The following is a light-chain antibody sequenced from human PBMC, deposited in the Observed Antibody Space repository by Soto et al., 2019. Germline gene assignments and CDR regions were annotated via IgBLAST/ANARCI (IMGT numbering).Light chain of an antibody. CDR3: QSYDTSLSGCV. J-gene: IGLJ1*01. CDR1: SSNIGAGYV. V-gene: IGLV1-40*01. Sequence: QSVLTRPPSVSGAPGQRVTISCTGSSSNIGAGYVVHWYQHLPGTAPKLLIYANNNRPSGVPDRFSGSKSGTSASLAIAGLQAEDEADYYCQSYDTSLSGCVFGSGTKVTVL. CDR2: ANN.